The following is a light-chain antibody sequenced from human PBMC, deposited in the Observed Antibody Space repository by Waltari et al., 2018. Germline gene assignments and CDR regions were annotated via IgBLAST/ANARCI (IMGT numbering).Light chain of an antibody. J-gene: IGLJ1*01. Sequence: QSALTQPASVSGSPGQSITISCTGTSSDVGSYNLVSWYQQHPGKAPKLMIYEGSKRPSGVSNRFSGSKSGNTASLTIPGLQAEDEADYYCCSYAGTFYVFGTGTKVTVL. CDR2: EGS. CDR3: CSYAGTFYV. V-gene: IGLV2-23*01. CDR1: SSDVGSYNL.